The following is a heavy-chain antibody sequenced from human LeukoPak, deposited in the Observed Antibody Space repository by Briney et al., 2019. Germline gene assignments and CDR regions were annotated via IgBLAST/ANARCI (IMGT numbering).Heavy chain of an antibody. CDR1: GGSISSSSYY. J-gene: IGHJ4*02. CDR2: INQSGST. V-gene: IGHV4-39*07. Sequence: PSETLSLTCTVSGGSISSSSYYWSWLRQPPGKGLEWIGEINQSGSTNYNPSLKSRVTISVDTSKNQLSLKLSSVTAADTAVYYCARGALKWELPPIRARKSYYFDYWGQGTLVTVSS. CDR3: ARGALKWELPPIRARKSYYFDY. D-gene: IGHD1-26*01.